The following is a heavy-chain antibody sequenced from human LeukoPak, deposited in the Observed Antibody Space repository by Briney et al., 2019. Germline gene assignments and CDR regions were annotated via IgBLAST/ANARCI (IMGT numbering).Heavy chain of an antibody. D-gene: IGHD3-3*01. J-gene: IGHJ6*03. V-gene: IGHV4-34*01. Sequence: PSETLSLTCTVYDGSFSDYYWSWIRQVPGKGLEWIGKINRFGTTNYNPSLKSRVTISLDTSNNHFSLKLTSVTAADTAVYYCARGLVGVVIKPFYYYYYMDVWGNGATVTVSS. CDR2: INRFGTT. CDR1: DGSFSDYY. CDR3: ARGLVGVVIKPFYYYYYMDV.